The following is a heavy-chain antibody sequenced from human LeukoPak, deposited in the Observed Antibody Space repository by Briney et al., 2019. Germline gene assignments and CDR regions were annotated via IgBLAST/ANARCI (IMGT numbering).Heavy chain of an antibody. Sequence: GGSLRLSCAASGFTFSNYWMSWVRMAPAKGLKWVANIKEDGSEKYYADSVKGRFTISRDTAKNSLNLQMNSLRAEDTAVYYCAREGLWVGLDSGKTRQAYWESWGQGTMVTVSS. CDR1: GFTFSNYW. J-gene: IGHJ3*01. V-gene: IGHV3-7*04. CDR2: IKEDGSEK. D-gene: IGHD2-21*01. CDR3: AREGLWVGLDSGKTRQAYWES.